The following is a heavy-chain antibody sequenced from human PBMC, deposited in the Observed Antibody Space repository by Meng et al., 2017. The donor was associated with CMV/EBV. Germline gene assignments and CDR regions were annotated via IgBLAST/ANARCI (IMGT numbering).Heavy chain of an antibody. CDR1: GYSTSSVYY. V-gene: IGHV4-38-2*02. CDR3: ASDKQDTTATFDY. Sequence: SESLSLTCPVSGYSTSSVYYWCCIRQPPGKGLEWIRCIYHIGSTYYNPSLKSRVTISVDTSKNQFSLKLSSVTAADTAVYYCASDKQDTTATFDYWGQGTMVTVSS. J-gene: IGHJ4*02. CDR2: IYHIGST. D-gene: IGHD2-21*02.